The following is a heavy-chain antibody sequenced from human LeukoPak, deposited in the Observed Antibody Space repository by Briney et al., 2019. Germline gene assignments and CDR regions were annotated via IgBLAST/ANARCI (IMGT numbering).Heavy chain of an antibody. CDR1: GGSFSGYY. Sequence: SETLSLTCAVYGGSFSGYYWSWIRQPPGKGLEWIGEINHSGSTNYNPSLKSRVTISVDTSKNQFSLKLSSVTAADTAVYYCAGSGGSYYYDSSGYYRRNHPLGYWGQGTLVTVSS. J-gene: IGHJ4*02. CDR3: AGSGGSYYYDSSGYYRRNHPLGY. D-gene: IGHD3-22*01. CDR2: INHSGST. V-gene: IGHV4-34*01.